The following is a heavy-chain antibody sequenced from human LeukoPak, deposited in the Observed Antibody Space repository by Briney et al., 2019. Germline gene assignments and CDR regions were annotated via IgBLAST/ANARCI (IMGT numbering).Heavy chain of an antibody. CDR3: ARGSTNYYGSGSYYPPSNWFHP. D-gene: IGHD3-10*01. CDR1: GYTFTSYD. J-gene: IGHJ5*02. Sequence: ASVKVSCKASGYTFTSYDINWVRQATGQGLEWMGWMNPNSGNTGYAQKFQGRVTMTRNTSISTAYMGLSSLRSEDTAVYYCARGSTNYYGSGSYYPPSNWFHPWGQGTLVTVSS. CDR2: MNPNSGNT. V-gene: IGHV1-8*01.